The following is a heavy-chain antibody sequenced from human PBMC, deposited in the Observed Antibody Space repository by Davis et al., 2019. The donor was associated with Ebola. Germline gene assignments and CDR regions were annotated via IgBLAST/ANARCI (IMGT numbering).Heavy chain of an antibody. Sequence: ASVKVSCKASGYTFTGYYIHWVRQAPGQGLEWMGWINPNSGGTNYAQKFQGRVTMIRDTSISAAYMELSRLRSDDTAVYYCARDLEGRDSSSWSYYYYYMDVWGKGTTVTVSS. CDR2: INPNSGGT. CDR3: ARDLEGRDSSSWSYYYYYMDV. V-gene: IGHV1-2*02. D-gene: IGHD6-13*01. CDR1: GYTFTGYY. J-gene: IGHJ6*03.